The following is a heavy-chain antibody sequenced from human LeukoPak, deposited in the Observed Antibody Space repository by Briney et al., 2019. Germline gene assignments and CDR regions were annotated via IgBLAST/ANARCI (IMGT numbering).Heavy chain of an antibody. CDR1: GFTFSSYG. J-gene: IGHJ4*02. D-gene: IGHD3-22*01. CDR2: IRHDGSYQ. V-gene: IGHV3-30*02. CDR3: AKNRDSSDYPRDFDF. Sequence: GGSLRLSCAAFGFTFSSYGMHWVRQTPGKGLEWVAFIRHDGSYQQYADSVKGRFAVSRDNSKDMVYLQMNSLRTEDTAVYYCAKNRDSSDYPRDFDFWGQGTLVTVSS.